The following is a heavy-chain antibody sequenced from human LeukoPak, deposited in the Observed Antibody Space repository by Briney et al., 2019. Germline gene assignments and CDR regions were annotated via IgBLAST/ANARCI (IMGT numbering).Heavy chain of an antibody. CDR1: GGSISGHY. D-gene: IGHD3-22*01. V-gene: IGHV4-59*11. CDR2: IYYSGNT. Sequence: SETLSLTCTVSGGSISGHYWSWIRQPPGKGLEWIGYIYYSGNTNYNPSLKSRLTISVDTSKNQFSLKLSSVTAADTAVYYCARGNSSGYYYAVYFDYWGQGTLVTVSS. J-gene: IGHJ4*02. CDR3: ARGNSSGYYYAVYFDY.